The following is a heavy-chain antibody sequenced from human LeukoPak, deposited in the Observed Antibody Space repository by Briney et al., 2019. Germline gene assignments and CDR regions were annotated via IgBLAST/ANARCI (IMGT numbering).Heavy chain of an antibody. CDR3: ARAPPENYYDSSGYYLHTVGGDY. J-gene: IGHJ4*02. CDR2: ISAYNGNT. CDR1: GYTFTSYD. V-gene: IGHV1-18*01. Sequence: GASVKVSCKASGYTFTSYDINWVRQATGQGLEWMGWISAYNGNTNYAQRLQGRVTMTTDTSTSTAYMELRSLRSDDTAVYYCARAPPENYYDSSGYYLHTVGGDYWGQGTLVAVSS. D-gene: IGHD3-22*01.